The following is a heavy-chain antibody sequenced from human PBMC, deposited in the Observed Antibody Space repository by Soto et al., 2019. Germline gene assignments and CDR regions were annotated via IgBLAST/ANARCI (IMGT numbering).Heavy chain of an antibody. V-gene: IGHV1-69*13. Sequence: SVKVSCKASGYTFTSYGISWVRQAPGQGLEWMGWISPIYGTANYAQKFQGRVTITADESTSTAYMELSSLRSEDTAVYYCARVYYYGSGSYYNPPVYYYYYGMDVWGQGTTVTVSS. CDR1: GYTFTSYG. D-gene: IGHD3-10*01. CDR3: ARVYYYGSGSYYNPPVYYYYYGMDV. J-gene: IGHJ6*02. CDR2: ISPIYGTA.